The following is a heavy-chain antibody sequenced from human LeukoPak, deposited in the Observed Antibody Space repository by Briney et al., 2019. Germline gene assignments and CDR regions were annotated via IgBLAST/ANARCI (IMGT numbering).Heavy chain of an antibody. CDR1: GGSFSGYY. Sequence: PSETLSPTCAVYGGSFSGYYWSWIRQSPGKGLEWIGEINHSGSTNYNPSLKSRVTISVDTSKNQFSLKLSSVTAADTAVYYCARGLVATITWPKPHYFDYWGQGTLVTVSS. CDR2: INHSGST. CDR3: ARGLVATITWPKPHYFDY. J-gene: IGHJ4*02. D-gene: IGHD5-12*01. V-gene: IGHV4-34*01.